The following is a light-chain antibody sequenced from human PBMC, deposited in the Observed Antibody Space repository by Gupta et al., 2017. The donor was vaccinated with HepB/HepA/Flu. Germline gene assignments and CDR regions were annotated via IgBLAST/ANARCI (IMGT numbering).Light chain of an antibody. CDR2: GNS. Sequence: QSVLTQPPSVSAAPGQRVTIPCTGSSSNIGAGYDVHWYQQLPGTAPKLLIYGNSNRPSGVPDRFSGSKSGTSASLAITGLQAEDEADYYCQSYDSSLSVVFGGGTKLTVL. CDR3: QSYDSSLSVV. CDR1: SSNIGAGYD. J-gene: IGLJ2*01. V-gene: IGLV1-40*01.